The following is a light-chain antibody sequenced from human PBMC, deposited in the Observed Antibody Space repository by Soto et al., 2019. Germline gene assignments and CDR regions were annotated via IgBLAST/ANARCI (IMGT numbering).Light chain of an antibody. Sequence: EIVMTQSPATLSVSPGERATLACSASQSVSSNLAWYQQKPGQAPRLLIYGASTRATGIPARFSGSGSGTEFTLTISSLQSEDFAVYYCQQYNNWLPYTFGEGTKLELK. CDR1: QSVSSN. CDR2: GAS. CDR3: QQYNNWLPYT. J-gene: IGKJ2*01. V-gene: IGKV3-15*01.